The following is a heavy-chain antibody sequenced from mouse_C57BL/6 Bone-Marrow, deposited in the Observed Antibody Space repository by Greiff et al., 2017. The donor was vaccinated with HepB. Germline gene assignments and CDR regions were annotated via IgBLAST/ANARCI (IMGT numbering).Heavy chain of an antibody. V-gene: IGHV1-81*01. Sequence: VHLVESGAELARPGASVKLSCKASGYTFTSYGISWVKQRTGQGLEWIGEIYPRSGNTYYNEKFKGKATLTADKYSSTAYMELRSLTSEDSAVYFCARLTAVVARYFGVWGTGTTVTVSS. CDR1: GYTFTSYG. CDR3: ARLTAVVARYFGV. J-gene: IGHJ1*03. CDR2: IYPRSGNT. D-gene: IGHD1-1*01.